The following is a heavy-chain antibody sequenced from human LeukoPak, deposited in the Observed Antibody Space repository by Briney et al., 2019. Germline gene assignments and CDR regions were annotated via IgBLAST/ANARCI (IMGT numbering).Heavy chain of an antibody. CDR2: LDPEDGET. J-gene: IGHJ4*02. CDR3: ATGVGPDYYDSSGDGGY. V-gene: IGHV1-24*01. D-gene: IGHD3-22*01. Sequence: ASVKVSCKVSGYTLTELSMHWVRQAPGKGLEWMGGLDPEDGETIYAQKFQGRVTMTEDTSTDTAYMELSSLRSEDTAVYYCATGVGPDYYDSSGDGGYWGQGTLVTASS. CDR1: GYTLTELS.